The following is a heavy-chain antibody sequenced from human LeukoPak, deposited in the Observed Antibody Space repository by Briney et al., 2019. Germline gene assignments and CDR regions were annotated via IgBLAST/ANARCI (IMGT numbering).Heavy chain of an antibody. J-gene: IGHJ6*02. CDR1: GFTFSSYS. Sequence: GGSLRLSCAASGFTFSSYSMNWVRQAPGKGLEWVSAISGSGGSTYYADSVKGRFTISRDNSKNTLYLQMNSLRAEDTAVYYCAKDIVVVTGNYYYGMDVWGQGTTVTVSS. CDR2: ISGSGGST. CDR3: AKDIVVVTGNYYYGMDV. D-gene: IGHD2-21*02. V-gene: IGHV3-23*01.